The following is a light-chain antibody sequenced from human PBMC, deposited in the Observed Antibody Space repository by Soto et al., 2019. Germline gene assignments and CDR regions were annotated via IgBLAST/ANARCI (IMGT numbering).Light chain of an antibody. Sequence: DIQMTQSPFSLSASVGDRVTITCRASQSISSYLNWYQQKPGKAPNLLLYAASSLQSGVPSRFSGSASGTDFTLTISSLHPEDFATYYCQQSYSTPFTFGQGTKLEIK. V-gene: IGKV1-39*01. CDR1: QSISSY. CDR3: QQSYSTPFT. CDR2: AAS. J-gene: IGKJ2*01.